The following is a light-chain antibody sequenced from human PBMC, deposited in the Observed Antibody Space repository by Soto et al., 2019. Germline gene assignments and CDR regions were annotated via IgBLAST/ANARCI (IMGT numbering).Light chain of an antibody. V-gene: IGLV2-14*01. CDR1: ISDVGGYNY. J-gene: IGLJ1*01. CDR2: EVT. CDR3: SSYTSSSPRV. Sequence: QCVLTLPNSVSGCSAHSINISGPLAISDVGGYNYVSWQQQHPGKAPKLMIYEVTSRPSGVSNPFSRSTSGNTASLTISGPHAEDQAHYYCSSYTSSSPRVFGTWTKVPVL.